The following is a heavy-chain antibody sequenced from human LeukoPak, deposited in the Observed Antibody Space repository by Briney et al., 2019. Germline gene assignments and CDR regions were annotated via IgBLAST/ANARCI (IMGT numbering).Heavy chain of an antibody. D-gene: IGHD3-10*01. CDR2: ISYDGSNK. J-gene: IGHJ6*04. CDR3: AKDPRSWFGEHV. Sequence: GGSLRLSCAASGFTFSSYAMHWVRQAPGKGLEWVAVISYDGSNKYYADSVKGRFTISRDNSKNTLYLQMNSLRAEDTVVYYCAKDPRSWFGEHVWGKGTTVTIPS. V-gene: IGHV3-30*04. CDR1: GFTFSSYA.